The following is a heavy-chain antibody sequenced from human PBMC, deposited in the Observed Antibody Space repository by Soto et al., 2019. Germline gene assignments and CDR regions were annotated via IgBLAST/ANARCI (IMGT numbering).Heavy chain of an antibody. J-gene: IGHJ2*01. Sequence: QVQLVQSGAEVKKPGASVKVSCKASGYTFTSYYMHWVRQAPGQGLEWMGIINPSGGSTSYAQKFQGRVTMTRDTSTSTVYMELSSLRSEDTAVYYCARAVRGATVTSWYFDLWGRGTLVTVSS. CDR1: GYTFTSYY. V-gene: IGHV1-46*01. CDR2: INPSGGST. D-gene: IGHD1-26*01. CDR3: ARAVRGATVTSWYFDL.